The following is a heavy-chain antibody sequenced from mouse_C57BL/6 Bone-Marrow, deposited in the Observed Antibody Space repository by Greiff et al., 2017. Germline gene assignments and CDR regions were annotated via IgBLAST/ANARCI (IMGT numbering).Heavy chain of an antibody. D-gene: IGHD2-3*01. CDR3: ARDGYYVNYAMDY. J-gene: IGHJ4*01. CDR2: IYPGDGDT. Sequence: QVQLKQSGPELVKPGASVKISCKASGYAFSSSWMNWVKQRPGKGLEWIGRIYPGDGDTNYNGKFKGKATLTADKSSSTAYMQLSSLTSEDSAVYFCARDGYYVNYAMDYWGQGTSVTVSS. CDR1: GYAFSSSW. V-gene: IGHV1-82*01.